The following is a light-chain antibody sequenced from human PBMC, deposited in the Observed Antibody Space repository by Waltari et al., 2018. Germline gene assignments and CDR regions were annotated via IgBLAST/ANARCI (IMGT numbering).Light chain of an antibody. Sequence: SYVLTQPPSVSVAPGKTARITCGGNNIGGKSVHWYQQKPGQAPMVVMYYDSDRPAGIPERFSGSKSGSRATLTISRVEAGDEADYHCQVWDGSTNRPVFGGGTTLTVL. CDR1: NIGGKS. J-gene: IGLJ3*02. CDR3: QVWDGSTNRPV. V-gene: IGLV3-21*04. CDR2: YDS.